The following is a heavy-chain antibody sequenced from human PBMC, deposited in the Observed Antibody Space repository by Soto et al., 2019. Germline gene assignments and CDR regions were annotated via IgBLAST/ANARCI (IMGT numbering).Heavy chain of an antibody. V-gene: IGHV1-3*01. J-gene: IGHJ5*02. CDR1: GYTFTSYA. CDR2: INAGNGNT. Sequence: AASVKVSCKASGYTFTSYAMHWVRQAPGQRLEWMGWINAGNGNTKYSQKFQGRVTITRDTSASTAYMELSSLRSEDTAVYYCARAFTIDNGRDSSSWYSDWFEPWGQGTLVTVPS. CDR3: ARAFTIDNGRDSSSWYSDWFEP. D-gene: IGHD6-13*01.